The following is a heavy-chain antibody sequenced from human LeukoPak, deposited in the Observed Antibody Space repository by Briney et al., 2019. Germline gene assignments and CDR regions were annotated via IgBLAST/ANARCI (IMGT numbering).Heavy chain of an antibody. V-gene: IGHV3-21*01. J-gene: IGHJ3*02. CDR3: ARQATGGCITGTGGTFDI. CDR1: GFTFTSYS. Sequence: GGSLRLSCAASGFTFTSYSMNWVRQAPGKGLEWVSSISSSSSYIYYADSVKGRFTISRDNAKNSLYLQMNSLRAEDTAVYYCARQATGGCITGTGGTFDIWGQGTMVTVSS. D-gene: IGHD1-7*01. CDR2: ISSSSSYI.